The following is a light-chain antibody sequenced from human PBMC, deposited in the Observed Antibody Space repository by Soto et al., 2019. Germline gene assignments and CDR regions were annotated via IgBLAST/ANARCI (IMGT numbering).Light chain of an antibody. Sequence: QSALTQPASVSGSPGQSITISCTGTSSDVGDYKYVSWYQQHPGEAPKLMISDVSNRPSGVSNRFSGSKSGNTASLTISGLQADDEADYYCSSYVSSGTLFGTGTKLTVL. J-gene: IGLJ1*01. V-gene: IGLV2-14*01. CDR2: DVS. CDR1: SSDVGDYKY. CDR3: SSYVSSGTL.